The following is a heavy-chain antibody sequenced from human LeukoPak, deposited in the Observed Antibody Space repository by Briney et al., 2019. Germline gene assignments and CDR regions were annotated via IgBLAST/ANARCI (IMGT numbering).Heavy chain of an antibody. CDR3: ARDIWAWWELLERYLDP. Sequence: GASVKVSCKASGYTFTGYYMHWVRQAPGQGLEWMGRINPNSGGTNYAQKFQGRVTMTRDTSISTAYMELSRLRSDDTAVYYCARDIWAWWELLERYLDPWGQGTLVTVSS. D-gene: IGHD1-26*01. CDR1: GYTFTGYY. V-gene: IGHV1-2*06. J-gene: IGHJ5*02. CDR2: INPNSGGT.